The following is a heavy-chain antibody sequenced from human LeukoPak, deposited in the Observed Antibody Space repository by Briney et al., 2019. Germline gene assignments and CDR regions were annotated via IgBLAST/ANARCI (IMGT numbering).Heavy chain of an antibody. J-gene: IGHJ4*02. CDR2: ISAYNGNT. D-gene: IGHD2-2*01. CDR3: ARDALIVVVPASLDY. CDR1: GYTFTSYG. Sequence: ASVKVSCKASGYTFTSYGISWVRQAPGQGLEWMGWISAYNGNTNYAQKLQGRVTMTTDTSTSTAYMELRSLRSDDTAVYYCARDALIVVVPASLDYWGQGTLVTVSS. V-gene: IGHV1-18*01.